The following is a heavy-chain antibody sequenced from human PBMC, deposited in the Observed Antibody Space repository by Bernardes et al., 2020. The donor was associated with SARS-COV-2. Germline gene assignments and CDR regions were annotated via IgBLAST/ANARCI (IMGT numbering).Heavy chain of an antibody. CDR2: LNENGATT. V-gene: IGHV3-74*01. CDR1: GFTFNSYW. D-gene: IGHD3-3*02. Sequence: GGSLRLSCVASGFTFNSYWMHWVRQAPGKGLEWVSRLNENGATTTYADSVKGRFTISRDNAKNTLYLQMHSLTPEDTAVYYCAKDGLHFDLDVWGQGTVVTVSS. J-gene: IGHJ3*01. CDR3: AKDGLHFDLDV.